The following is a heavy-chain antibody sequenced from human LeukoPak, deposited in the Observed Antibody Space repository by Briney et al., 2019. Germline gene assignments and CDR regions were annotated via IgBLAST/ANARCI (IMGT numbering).Heavy chain of an antibody. CDR1: GYIFTSYW. CDR3: ARQASAGYSYGLDY. V-gene: IGHV5-51*01. CDR2: IYPGDSDT. Sequence: GESLKISCTGSGYIFTSYWIGWVRQMPRQGLEWMGIIYPGDSDTRYSPSFQGQVTISADKSISTTYLQWSRLKASDTAMYYCARQASAGYSYGLDYWGQGTLVTVSS. J-gene: IGHJ4*02. D-gene: IGHD5-18*01.